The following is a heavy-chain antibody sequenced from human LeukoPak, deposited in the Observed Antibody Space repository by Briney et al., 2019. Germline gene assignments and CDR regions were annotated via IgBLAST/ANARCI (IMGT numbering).Heavy chain of an antibody. CDR3: AKWDGDLYYYYYMDV. V-gene: IGHV3-23*01. J-gene: IGHJ6*03. CDR1: GFTFSSYA. CDR2: ISGSGGST. D-gene: IGHD4-17*01. Sequence: GGSLRLSCAASGFTFSSYAMSWVRQAPGKGLEWVSVISGSGGSTYYADSVKGRFTISRDNSKNTPYLQMDSLRAEDTAVYYCAKWDGDLYYYYYMDVWGKGTTVTVSS.